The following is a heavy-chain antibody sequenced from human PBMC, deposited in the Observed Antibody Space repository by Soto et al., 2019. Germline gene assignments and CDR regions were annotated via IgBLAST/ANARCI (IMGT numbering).Heavy chain of an antibody. J-gene: IGHJ4*02. V-gene: IGHV1-3*01. CDR1: GYSFSTFA. Sequence: VSVKVSCKASGYSFSTFAIHWVRQAPGQRLEWMGWINAGNGDTKYSEKFQGRVTITGRTSASTAYVDLSSLRSEDTAVYYCATQGRTTTEFDFWGQGTLVTVSS. CDR3: ATQGRTTTEFDF. CDR2: INAGNGDT. D-gene: IGHD4-4*01.